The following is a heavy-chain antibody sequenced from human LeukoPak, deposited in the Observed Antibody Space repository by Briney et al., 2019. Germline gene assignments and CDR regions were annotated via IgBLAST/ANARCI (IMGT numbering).Heavy chain of an antibody. Sequence: SETLSLTCTVSGGSISSHYWSWIRQPPGKGLEWIGYIYYSGSTNYNPSLKSRVTISVDTSKNQFSLKLSSVTAADTAVYYCASMNWTSDAFGIWGQGTMVTVSS. CDR3: ASMNWTSDAFGI. CDR2: IYYSGST. V-gene: IGHV4-59*11. J-gene: IGHJ3*02. D-gene: IGHD1-1*01. CDR1: GGSISSHY.